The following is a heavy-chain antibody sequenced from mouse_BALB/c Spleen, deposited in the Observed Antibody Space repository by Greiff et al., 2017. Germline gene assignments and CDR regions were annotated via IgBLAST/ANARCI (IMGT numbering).Heavy chain of an antibody. V-gene: IGHV3-8*02. CDR2: ISYSGST. Sequence: EVQLVESGPSLVKPSQTLSLTCSVTGDSITSGYWNWIRKFPGNKLEYMGYISYSGSTYYNPSLKSRISITRDTSKNQYYLQLNSVTTEDTATYYCARCDDGYYAWFAYWGQGTLVTVSA. CDR3: ARCDDGYYAWFAY. J-gene: IGHJ3*01. D-gene: IGHD2-3*01. CDR1: GDSITSGY.